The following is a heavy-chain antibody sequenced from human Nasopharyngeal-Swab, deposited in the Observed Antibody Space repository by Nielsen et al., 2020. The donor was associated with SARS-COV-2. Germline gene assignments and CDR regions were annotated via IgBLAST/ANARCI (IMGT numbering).Heavy chain of an antibody. V-gene: IGHV3-48*02. D-gene: IGHD2-2*01. Sequence: GGSLRLSCAASGFTFSSYSMNWVRQAPGKELEWVSYISSSSSTIYYADSVKGRFTISRDNAKNSLYLQMNSLRDEDTAVYYCARRTFSSTSLIDCWGQGTLVTVSS. CDR3: ARRTFSSTSLIDC. CDR1: GFTFSSYS. CDR2: ISSSSSTI. J-gene: IGHJ4*02.